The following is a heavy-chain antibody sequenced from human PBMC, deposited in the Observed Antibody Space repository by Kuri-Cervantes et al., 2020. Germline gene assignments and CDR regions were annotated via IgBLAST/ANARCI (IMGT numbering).Heavy chain of an antibody. J-gene: IGHJ6*02. D-gene: IGHD3-3*01. CDR2: IYHSGST. CDR3: ARWYYDFWSGYSIYGMDV. V-gene: IGHV4-30-2*02. CDR1: GGSISSGGYS. Sequence: SETLSLTCAVSGGSISSGGYSWSWIRQPPGKGLEWIGYIYHSGSTYYNPSLKSRVTISVDRSKNQFSLKLSSVTAADTAVYYCARWYYDFWSGYSIYGMDVWGQGTTVTVSS.